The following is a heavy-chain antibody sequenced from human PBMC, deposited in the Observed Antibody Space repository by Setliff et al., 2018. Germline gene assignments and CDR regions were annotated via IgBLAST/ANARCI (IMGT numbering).Heavy chain of an antibody. Sequence: AASVKVSCKASGYTFSDYIINRVRQAPGQGLEWMGWISGYTGNTNYAQKFQGRVTMTTDTSTNTAYMELKSLRSDDTAVYYCSRLVRYCTTTTCQRASGAELWGQGTLVTVSS. CDR2: ISGYTGNT. CDR1: GYTFSDYI. V-gene: IGHV1-18*01. CDR3: SRLVRYCTTTTCQRASGAEL. J-gene: IGHJ4*02. D-gene: IGHD2-8*01.